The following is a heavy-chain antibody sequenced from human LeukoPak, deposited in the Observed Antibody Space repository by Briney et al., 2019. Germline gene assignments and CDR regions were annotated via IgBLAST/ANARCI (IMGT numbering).Heavy chain of an antibody. CDR2: IYYSGST. CDR1: GGSISSSSYY. CDR3: ARGPGDTVTNVRFDY. Sequence: SETLSLTCTVSGGSISSSSYYWGWIRQPPGTGLEWIGSIYYSGSTNYNPSLKSRVTISVDTSKNQFSLKLSSVTAADTAVYYCARGPGDTVTNVRFDYWGQGTLVTVSS. V-gene: IGHV4-39*07. D-gene: IGHD4-17*01. J-gene: IGHJ4*02.